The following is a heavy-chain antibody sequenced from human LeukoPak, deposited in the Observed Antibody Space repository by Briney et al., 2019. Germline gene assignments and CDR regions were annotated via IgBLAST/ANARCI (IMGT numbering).Heavy chain of an antibody. CDR3: ARVVNTIFGVVIIPYYYGMDV. D-gene: IGHD3-3*01. CDR2: ISAYNGNT. J-gene: IGHJ6*02. CDR1: GSTFTSYG. V-gene: IGHV1-18*01. Sequence: ASGTVSCKASGSTFTSYGISWERQPPGQGLEWVGWISAYNGNTNYAQKLQGRVTMTTDTSTSTAYMELRSLRSDDTAVYYCARVVNTIFGVVIIPYYYGMDVWGQGTKVTVSS.